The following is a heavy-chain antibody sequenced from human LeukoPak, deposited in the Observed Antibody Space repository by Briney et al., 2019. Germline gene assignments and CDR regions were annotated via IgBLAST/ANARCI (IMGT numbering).Heavy chain of an antibody. D-gene: IGHD2-2*01. CDR1: GFTFSSYA. CDR2: ISYDGSNK. V-gene: IGHV3-30-3*02. Sequence: GGSLRLSCAASGFTFSSYAMHWVRQAPGKGLEWVAVISYDGSNKYYTDSVKGRFTISRDNSKNTLYLQMNSLRAEDTAVYYCAKSGLDIVVVPAARSMDVWGKGTTVTVSS. J-gene: IGHJ6*03. CDR3: AKSGLDIVVVPAARSMDV.